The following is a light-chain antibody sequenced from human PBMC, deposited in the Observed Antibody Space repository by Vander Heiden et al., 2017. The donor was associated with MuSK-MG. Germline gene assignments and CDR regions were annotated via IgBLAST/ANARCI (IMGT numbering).Light chain of an antibody. V-gene: IGKV1-39*01. CDR1: QTVSNY. J-gene: IGKJ2*01. Sequence: DIQVTQTPSSLSASVGDSVIITCRASQTVSNYLNWFQKKPGQAPKLLIYVASTLQSGVPSRFSGSGSGTDFTLSITALQPEDFATYFCRQTYSSPYTFGQGTTLEIK. CDR2: VAS. CDR3: RQTYSSPYT.